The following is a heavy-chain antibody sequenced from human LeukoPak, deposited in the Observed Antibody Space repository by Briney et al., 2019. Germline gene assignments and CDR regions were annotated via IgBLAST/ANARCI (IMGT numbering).Heavy chain of an antibody. CDR1: GYTLTELS. CDR2: FDPEDGET. CDR3: ATGTSYQDSGGQGFAFDI. Sequence: ASVKVSCKVSGYTLTELSMHWVRQAPGKGLERVGGFDPEDGETIYAQKFQCIVTMTEDTSTDTAYMELSSLRSEDTAVYYCATGTSYQDSGGQGFAFDIWGQGTMVTVSS. V-gene: IGHV1-24*01. J-gene: IGHJ3*02. D-gene: IGHD2-15*01.